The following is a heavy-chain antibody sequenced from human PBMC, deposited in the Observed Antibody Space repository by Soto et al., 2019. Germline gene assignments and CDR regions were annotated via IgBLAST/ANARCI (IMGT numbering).Heavy chain of an antibody. CDR2: ISAYNGNT. V-gene: IGHV1-18*01. D-gene: IGHD2-2*01. Sequence: ASVKVSCKASGGTFSSYAISWVRQAPGQGLEWMGWISAYNGNTNYAQKLQGRVTMTTDTSTSTAYMELRSLRSDDTAVYYCARRGAGDCSSTSCYDYSYCMDVWGRGTTVTVSS. J-gene: IGHJ6*03. CDR1: GGTFSSYA. CDR3: ARRGAGDCSSTSCYDYSYCMDV.